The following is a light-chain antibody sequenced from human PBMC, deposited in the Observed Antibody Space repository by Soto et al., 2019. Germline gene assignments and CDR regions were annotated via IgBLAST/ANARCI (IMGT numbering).Light chain of an antibody. Sequence: DIQMTQSPSSLSASVGDRVTITCRASQNIRSYLNWYQHKPGKAPKLLIYATSSLQTGVPSRFSGSGSGTDFTLAISSLQPEDFAIYYCQQSYSAPRTFGGGTKVEIK. CDR2: ATS. J-gene: IGKJ4*01. CDR1: QNIRSY. V-gene: IGKV1-39*01. CDR3: QQSYSAPRT.